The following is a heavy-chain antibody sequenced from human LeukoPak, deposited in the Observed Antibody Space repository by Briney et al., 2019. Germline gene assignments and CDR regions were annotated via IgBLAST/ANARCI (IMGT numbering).Heavy chain of an antibody. CDR3: AKAYYLNRDAFDI. J-gene: IGHJ3*02. Sequence: PGGSLRLSCAASGFTFSSYGMHWVRQAPGKGLEWVAVIWYDGSNKYYADSVKGRFTISRDNSKNTLYLQMNSLRAEDTAVYYCAKAYYLNRDAFDIWGQGTMVTVSS. D-gene: IGHD3-10*01. CDR2: IWYDGSNK. CDR1: GFTFSSYG. V-gene: IGHV3-33*06.